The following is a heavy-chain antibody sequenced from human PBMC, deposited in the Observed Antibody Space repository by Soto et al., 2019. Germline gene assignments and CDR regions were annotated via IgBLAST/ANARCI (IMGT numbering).Heavy chain of an antibody. Sequence: GGSLRLSCAASGFTFSSYGMHWVRQAPGKGLEWVAVISYNGSSKYYADSVKGRFTISRDNSKNTLYLQMNSLRAEDTAVYYCAKARAQYYDFWSGYPVDYWGQGTLVTVSS. CDR1: GFTFSSYG. V-gene: IGHV3-30*18. CDR3: AKARAQYYDFWSGYPVDY. J-gene: IGHJ4*02. D-gene: IGHD3-3*01. CDR2: ISYNGSSK.